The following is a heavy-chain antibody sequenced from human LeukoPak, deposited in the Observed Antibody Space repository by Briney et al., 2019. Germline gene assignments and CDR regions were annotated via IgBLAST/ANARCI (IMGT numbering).Heavy chain of an antibody. V-gene: IGHV4-38-2*02. J-gene: IGHJ4*02. CDR1: GYSISSGYY. D-gene: IGHD3-10*01. CDR3: VRTAYTMNYYAQFAVD. CDR2: IYHSGST. Sequence: SETLSLTCTVSGYSISSGYYWGWIRQPPGKGLEWIGSIYHSGSTYYNPSLKSRVTISVDTAKNQFSLKLSSVTAADTAVYYCVRTAYTMNYYAQFAVDWGQGTLVTVSS.